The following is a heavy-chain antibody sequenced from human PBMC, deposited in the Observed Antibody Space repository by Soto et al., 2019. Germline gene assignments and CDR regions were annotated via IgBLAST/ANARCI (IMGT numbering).Heavy chain of an antibody. J-gene: IGHJ4*02. V-gene: IGHV4-59*01. Sequence: QVQLQESGPGLVKPSETLSLMCTVSGGSISSNYWSWIRQPPGKGLEYIGYIYYSGSTNYNPSLKRRDTISVDTSNSRFSLKLSSATAADTAVYYCARRGGSPDYWGQGTLVTVSS. CDR1: GGSISSNY. D-gene: IGHD3-10*01. CDR2: IYYSGST. CDR3: ARRGGSPDY.